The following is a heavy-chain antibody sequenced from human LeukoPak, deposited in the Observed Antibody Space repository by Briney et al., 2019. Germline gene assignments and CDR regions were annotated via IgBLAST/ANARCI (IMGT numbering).Heavy chain of an antibody. CDR2: IYYSGST. CDR1: GGSISSSSYY. V-gene: IGHV4-39*07. CDR3: ARWGSNMAREKGDH. J-gene: IGHJ4*02. D-gene: IGHD3-10*01. Sequence: SETLSLTCTVSGGSISSSSYYWGWIRQPPGKGLEWIGSIYYSGSTYYNPSLKSRVTISVDTSKNQFSLKLSSVTAADTAVYYCARWGSNMAREKGDHWGQGTLVTVSS.